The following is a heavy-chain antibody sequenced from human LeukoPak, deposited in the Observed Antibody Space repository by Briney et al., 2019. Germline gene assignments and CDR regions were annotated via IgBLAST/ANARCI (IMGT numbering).Heavy chain of an antibody. CDR2: IVGSGGST. D-gene: IGHD6-19*01. CDR1: GFTFSSYA. V-gene: IGHV3-23*01. Sequence: GGSLRLSCAASGFTFSSYAMTWVRQAPGMQLEWVSAIVGSGGSTSYANSVKGRFTISRDNSKNTLYLHMNNLRAEDTAVYYCAKDPLGSGWFFDYWGQGTLVTVSS. CDR3: AKDPLGSGWFFDY. J-gene: IGHJ4*02.